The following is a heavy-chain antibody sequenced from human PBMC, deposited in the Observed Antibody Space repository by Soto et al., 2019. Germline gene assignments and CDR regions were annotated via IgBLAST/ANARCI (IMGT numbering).Heavy chain of an antibody. J-gene: IGHJ3*02. D-gene: IGHD3-10*01. CDR1: GVTFITYT. V-gene: IGHV3-21*01. CDR2: ISAGSRSI. CDR3: ARSTPGNPFDI. Sequence: GGSLRLSCAASGVTFITYTMNWVRQAPGKGLEWVSSISAGSRSIYYTDSLKGRSTVSRDNSKNSLYLQINSLKADDTAVYYCARSTPGNPFDIWGQGTMVTVSS.